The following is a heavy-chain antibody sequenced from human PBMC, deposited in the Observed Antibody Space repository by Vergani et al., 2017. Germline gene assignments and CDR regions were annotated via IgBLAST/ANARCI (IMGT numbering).Heavy chain of an antibody. J-gene: IGHJ5*02. Sequence: QLQLQESGPGLVKPSETLSLTCTVSGGSISSRSYYWGWIRQPPGKGLEWIGSIYYSGSTYYNPSLKSRVTISVDTSKNPFSLKLSSVTAADTAVYYCAGRSPSAAAGPYWFDPWGQGTLVTVSS. D-gene: IGHD6-13*01. CDR1: GGSISSRSYY. V-gene: IGHV4-39*01. CDR2: IYYSGST. CDR3: AGRSPSAAAGPYWFDP.